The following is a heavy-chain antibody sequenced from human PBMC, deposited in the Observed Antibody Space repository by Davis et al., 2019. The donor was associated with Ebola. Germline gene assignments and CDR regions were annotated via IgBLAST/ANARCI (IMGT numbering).Heavy chain of an antibody. V-gene: IGHV1-69*13. D-gene: IGHD3-10*01. CDR3: AKLYGSGSLFDS. J-gene: IGHJ4*02. CDR1: GGTFSIYA. Sequence: SSVKVSCKASGGTFSIYAISWVRQAPGQGLEWMGGIIPKFGTPTYAQSFQGRVTITADESTSTAYVELSGLRFEDTAVYYCAKLYGSGSLFDSWGQGTLITVSS. CDR2: IIPKFGTP.